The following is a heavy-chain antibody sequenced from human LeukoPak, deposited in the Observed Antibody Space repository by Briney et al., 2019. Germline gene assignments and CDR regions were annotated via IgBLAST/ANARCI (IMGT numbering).Heavy chain of an antibody. D-gene: IGHD3-22*01. J-gene: IGHJ3*01. V-gene: IGHV3-48*01. CDR3: TSGYYYDSSAYPYG. CDR1: GFTFSSYS. Sequence: GGSLRLSCAASGFTFSSYSMNWVRQAPGKGLEWVSYISSSSSTIYYADSVKGRFTISRDNAKNSLYLQMSSLRAEDTAVYYCTSGYYYDSSAYPYGWGQGTMVTVSS. CDR2: ISSSSSTI.